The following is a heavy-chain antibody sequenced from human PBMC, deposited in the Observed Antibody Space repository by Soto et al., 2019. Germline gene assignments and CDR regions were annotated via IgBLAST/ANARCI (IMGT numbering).Heavy chain of an antibody. CDR2: IKQDGSEK. D-gene: IGHD5-12*01. Sequence: PGGSLRLSCAASGFTISSNAMYWVRQAPGKGLEWVANIKQDGSEKYYVDSVKGRFTISRDNAKNSLYLQMNSLRAEDTAVYYCATSGGGWLQPPVWGQGTLVTVSS. CDR3: ATSGGGWLQPPV. V-gene: IGHV3-7*03. CDR1: GFTISSNA. J-gene: IGHJ4*02.